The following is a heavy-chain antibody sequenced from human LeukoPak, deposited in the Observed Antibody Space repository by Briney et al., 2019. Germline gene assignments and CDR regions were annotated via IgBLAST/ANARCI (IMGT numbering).Heavy chain of an antibody. CDR2: VYSGGST. CDR3: ARGYSGNSFNY. Sequence: PGGSLRLPCAVSGFPHSDNYMTWVRQARGKGLEWVSLVYSGGSTYHADSVKGRFTISRDNSKNTLYLQMNSLRAEDTAVYYCARGYSGNSFNYWGQGALVTVSS. D-gene: IGHD4-23*01. CDR1: GFPHSDNY. V-gene: IGHV3-53*01. J-gene: IGHJ4*02.